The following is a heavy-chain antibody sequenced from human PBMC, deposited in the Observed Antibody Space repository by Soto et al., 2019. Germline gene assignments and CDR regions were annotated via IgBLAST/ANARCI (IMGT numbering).Heavy chain of an antibody. CDR1: GITFSRIS. CDR3: VKGLFANSGES. V-gene: IGHV3-23*01. CDR2: TNSGGSKT. D-gene: IGHD1-1*01. Sequence: GGSLKLSCSGSGITFSRISMTWVLHAPGKGLEWVSATNSGGSKTFYAESVRGRFTVSRDNSRNTLYLQMNSLTAGDTALYYCVKGLFANSGESWGRGTQVTVSS. J-gene: IGHJ4*02.